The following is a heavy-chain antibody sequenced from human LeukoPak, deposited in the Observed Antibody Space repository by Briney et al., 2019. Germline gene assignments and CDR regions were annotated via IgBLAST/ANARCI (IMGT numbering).Heavy chain of an antibody. CDR2: IYTSGST. J-gene: IGHJ5*02. Sequence: SETLSLTCTVSGGSISSYYWSWIRQPAGKGLEWIGRIYTSGSTNYNPSPKSRVTMSVDTSKNQFSLRLSSVNAADTAVYFCAREGTSGGLNWLDPWGQGTLVNVSS. CDR3: AREGTSGGLNWLDP. D-gene: IGHD3-10*01. V-gene: IGHV4-4*07. CDR1: GGSISSYY.